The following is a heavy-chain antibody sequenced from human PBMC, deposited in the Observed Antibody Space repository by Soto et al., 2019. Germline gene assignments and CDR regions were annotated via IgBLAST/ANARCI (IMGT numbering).Heavy chain of an antibody. CDR2: IIPIFGTA. CDR3: AGNELGPFSYYYYGMDV. CDR1: GGTFSSYA. D-gene: IGHD7-27*01. V-gene: IGHV1-69*12. J-gene: IGHJ6*02. Sequence: QVQLVQSGAEVKKPGSSVKVSCKASGGTFSSYAISWVRQAPGQGLEWMGGIIPIFGTANYAQKFQGRVTITADESTCTAYMELSSLRSEDTAVYYCAGNELGPFSYYYYGMDVLVQGTTVTVSS.